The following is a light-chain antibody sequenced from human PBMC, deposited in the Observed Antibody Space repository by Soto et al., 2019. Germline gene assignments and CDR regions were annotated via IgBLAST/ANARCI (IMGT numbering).Light chain of an antibody. J-gene: IGLJ3*02. CDR3: CSYAGTSLWV. V-gene: IGLV2-11*01. Sequence: QSALTQPRSVSGSPGQSVTISCTGTSSDVGGYNYVSWYQQHPGKAPKLVIYDVSKRPSGVPDRFSGSKSGITASLTISGLQAEDEADYYCCSYAGTSLWVFGGGTKLTVL. CDR1: SSDVGGYNY. CDR2: DVS.